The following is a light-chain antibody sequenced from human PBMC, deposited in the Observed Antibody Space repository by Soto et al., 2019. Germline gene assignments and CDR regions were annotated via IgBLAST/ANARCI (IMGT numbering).Light chain of an antibody. CDR1: QSISNW. J-gene: IGKJ1*01. V-gene: IGKV1-5*01. Sequence: DIQMTQSPSTLSASVGDRVTITCRASQSISNWLAWYQQKPGKAPNLLIYDASSLESGVPSRFSGSGSGTEFTLTISSLQPDDFATYYCQQYHSYRTFGQGTKVDIK. CDR2: DAS. CDR3: QQYHSYRT.